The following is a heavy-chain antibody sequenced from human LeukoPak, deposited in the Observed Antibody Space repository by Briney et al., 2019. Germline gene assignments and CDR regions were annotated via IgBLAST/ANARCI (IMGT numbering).Heavy chain of an antibody. CDR3: AKDLRPWYYDSSGIRPLDY. J-gene: IGHJ4*02. D-gene: IGHD3-22*01. CDR1: GFTFSSYG. Sequence: GALRLSCAASGFTFSSYGMHWVRQAPGKGLEWVAVISYDGSNKYYADSVKGRFTISRDNSKNTLYLQMNSLRAEDTAVYYCAKDLRPWYYDSSGIRPLDYWGQGTLVTVSS. V-gene: IGHV3-30*18. CDR2: ISYDGSNK.